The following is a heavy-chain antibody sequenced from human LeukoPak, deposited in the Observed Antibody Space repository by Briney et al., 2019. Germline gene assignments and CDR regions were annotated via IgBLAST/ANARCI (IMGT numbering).Heavy chain of an antibody. J-gene: IGHJ3*02. V-gene: IGHV3-30*03. CDR1: GFTFSSYG. CDR2: ISYDGYTK. D-gene: IGHD1-26*01. Sequence: PGRSLRLSCAASGFTFSSYGMHWVRQAPGKGLEWVAVISYDGYTKYYTDSVRGRFSISRDNSKNTLYLQMNSLRAEDTAVYYCARDTLAVGASDAFDIWGQGTMVTVSS. CDR3: ARDTLAVGASDAFDI.